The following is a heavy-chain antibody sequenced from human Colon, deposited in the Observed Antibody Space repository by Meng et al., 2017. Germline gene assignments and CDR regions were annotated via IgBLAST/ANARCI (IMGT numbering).Heavy chain of an antibody. CDR2: IYYTGAT. Sequence: QLQESGPGLVKASETLSLTCTVSGGSMNNYYWSWIRQTPGKGLEWIGYIYYTGATYYTPSLKSRLTMSLDTSKNQFSLRLTSVTAADTAVYYCARNPVIPDARTFDFWGQGALVTVSS. J-gene: IGHJ4*02. CDR1: GGSMNNYY. V-gene: IGHV4-59*04. CDR3: ARNPVIPDARTFDF. D-gene: IGHD2-2*01.